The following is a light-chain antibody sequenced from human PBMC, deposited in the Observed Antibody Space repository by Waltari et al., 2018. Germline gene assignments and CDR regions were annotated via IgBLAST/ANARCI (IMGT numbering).Light chain of an antibody. CDR1: SSDTGSAHL. CDR3: CSYGDTGTVI. CDR2: ETT. V-gene: IGLV2-23*02. J-gene: IGLJ2*01. Sequence: QSALTQPASVSGSPGQSITISCSGVSSDTGSAHLVSWYQPHPDRAPKLIVYETTKRPSGVSHRFSGSKSANTASLTISGLQAEDEAEYYCCSYGDTGTVIFGGGTKLTVL.